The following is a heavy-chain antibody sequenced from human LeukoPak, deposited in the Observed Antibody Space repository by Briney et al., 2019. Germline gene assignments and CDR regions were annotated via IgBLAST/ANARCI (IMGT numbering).Heavy chain of an antibody. Sequence: SVKVSCKASGGTFSSYAISWVRQAPGQGLEWMGGIIPIFGTANYAQKFQGRVTITADKSTSTAYLELSSLRSEDTAVYYCASRAVAGTRLYWYFDLWGRGTLVTVSS. J-gene: IGHJ2*01. CDR1: GGTFSSYA. D-gene: IGHD6-19*01. CDR2: IIPIFGTA. V-gene: IGHV1-69*06. CDR3: ASRAVAGTRLYWYFDL.